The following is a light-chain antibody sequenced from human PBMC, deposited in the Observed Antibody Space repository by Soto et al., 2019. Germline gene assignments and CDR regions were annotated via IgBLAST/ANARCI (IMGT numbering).Light chain of an antibody. CDR1: QGISSY. Sequence: DIQLPQSPSFLSASVGDRVTIACRASQGISSYLAWYQQKPGKAPKLLIYAASTLQSGVPSRFSGSGSGTEFTLTTSSLQPEDFATYYCQQLNSYPRTFGQGTKVEIK. V-gene: IGKV1-9*01. J-gene: IGKJ1*01. CDR2: AAS. CDR3: QQLNSYPRT.